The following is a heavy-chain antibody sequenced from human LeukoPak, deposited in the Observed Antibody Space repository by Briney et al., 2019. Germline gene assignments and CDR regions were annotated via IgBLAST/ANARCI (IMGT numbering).Heavy chain of an antibody. Sequence: SETLSLTCTVSGGSISSGDYYWSWIRQPPGKGLEWIGRIYTSGSTNYNPSLKSRVTMSVDTSKNQFSLKLSSVTAADTAVYYCAISPSFFGVVRRKDYYYYMDVWGKGTTVTVSS. J-gene: IGHJ6*03. CDR3: AISPSFFGVVRRKDYYYYMDV. V-gene: IGHV4-61*02. CDR1: GGSISSGDYY. CDR2: IYTSGST. D-gene: IGHD3-3*01.